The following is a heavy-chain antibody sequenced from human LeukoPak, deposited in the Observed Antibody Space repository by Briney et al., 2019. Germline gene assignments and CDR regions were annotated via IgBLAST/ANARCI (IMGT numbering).Heavy chain of an antibody. CDR1: GYSFTTYW. CDR3: ARRRNSAWDFDY. Sequence: GESLKISCRGSGYSFTTYWIGWVRLMPGRGLGWMGVIYPGDSDIRYSPSFLGQVTFSVDKSITTAYMQWSSLKASDTAMYYCARRRNSAWDFDYWGQGTLVTVSS. CDR2: IYPGDSDI. J-gene: IGHJ4*02. V-gene: IGHV5-51*01. D-gene: IGHD6-19*01.